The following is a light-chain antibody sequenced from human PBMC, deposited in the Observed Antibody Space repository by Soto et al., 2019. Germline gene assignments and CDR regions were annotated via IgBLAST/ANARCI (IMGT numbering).Light chain of an antibody. Sequence: DIQMTQSPSTLSASVGDRVTISCRASQSISSWLAWYQQKPGKAPKFLIFDASILESGVPSRFSGNGSETDFTLTITSRQPDDFATYYCQQYKTYPRTFGQGTKVEIK. CDR3: QQYKTYPRT. CDR2: DAS. CDR1: QSISSW. J-gene: IGKJ1*01. V-gene: IGKV1-5*01.